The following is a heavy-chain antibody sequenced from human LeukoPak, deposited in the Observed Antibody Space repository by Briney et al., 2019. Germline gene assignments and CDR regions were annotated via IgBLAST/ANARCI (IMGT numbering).Heavy chain of an antibody. V-gene: IGHV3-30*18. CDR2: ISYDGSNK. CDR1: GFTFSSYG. J-gene: IGHJ6*02. Sequence: EGSLRLSCAASGFTFSSYGMHWVRQAPGKGLEWVAVISYDGSNKYYADSVKGRFTISRDNSKNTLYLQMNSLRAEDTAVYYCAKGVSRMVREPYYYYGMDVWGQGTTVTASS. CDR3: AKGVSRMVREPYYYYGMDV. D-gene: IGHD3-10*01.